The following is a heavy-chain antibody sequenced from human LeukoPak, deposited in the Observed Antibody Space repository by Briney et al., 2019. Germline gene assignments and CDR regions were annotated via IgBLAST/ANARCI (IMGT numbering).Heavy chain of an antibody. Sequence: GGSVKVSCKASGYTFTSYVISWVRQAPGQGGEWMGWISAYNGNTNYAQKFQGRVTMTTDTSTSTAYMELRSLRSDDTAVYYCARVQHYYGYDYWGQGTLVTVSS. J-gene: IGHJ4*02. CDR2: ISAYNGNT. CDR1: GYTFTSYV. V-gene: IGHV1-18*01. D-gene: IGHD3-10*01. CDR3: ARVQHYYGYDY.